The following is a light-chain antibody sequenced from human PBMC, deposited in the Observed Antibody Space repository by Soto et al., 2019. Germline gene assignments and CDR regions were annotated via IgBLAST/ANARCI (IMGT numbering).Light chain of an antibody. CDR2: GAS. J-gene: IGKJ1*01. CDR1: QTVDSSS. V-gene: IGKV3-20*01. CDR3: QHYDTSPAWT. Sequence: EIVLTQSPGTLSVSVGETATLSCTASQTVDSSSLAWYQQKPGQAPMLLIYGASSRATDIPDRFSGSGSGTDFTLTVSRLEPEDFAVYYCQHYDTSPAWTFGQGTKVDVK.